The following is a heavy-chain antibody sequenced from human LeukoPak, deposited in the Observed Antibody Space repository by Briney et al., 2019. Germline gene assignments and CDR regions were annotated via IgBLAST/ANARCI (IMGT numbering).Heavy chain of an antibody. Sequence: GGSLRLSCAASGFTFSTYAMSWVHQAPGKGLEWVSTISDSGANTYYADSVRGRFTISRDNSKNTLYLQKNSLRADDTAIYYCAKSMTLQWRGFFDLWGRGTHVTVSS. D-gene: IGHD6-19*01. J-gene: IGHJ2*01. CDR2: ISDSGANT. CDR1: GFTFSTYA. V-gene: IGHV3-23*01. CDR3: AKSMTLQWRGFFDL.